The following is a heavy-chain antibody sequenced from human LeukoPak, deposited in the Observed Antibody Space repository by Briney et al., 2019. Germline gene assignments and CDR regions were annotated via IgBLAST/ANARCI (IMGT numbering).Heavy chain of an antibody. D-gene: IGHD3-16*01. V-gene: IGHV4-34*01. CDR2: INHSGNT. J-gene: IGHJ5*02. CDR1: GGSFSGHY. Sequence: SSETLSLTCSVYGGSFSGHYWSWIRQPPGKGLEWIGEINHSGNTNYNPSLKSRVAISIDTSKNQFSLKLSSVTAADTAVYYCTRGPLWVKERLFDPWGQGTLVTVSS. CDR3: TRGPLWVKERLFDP.